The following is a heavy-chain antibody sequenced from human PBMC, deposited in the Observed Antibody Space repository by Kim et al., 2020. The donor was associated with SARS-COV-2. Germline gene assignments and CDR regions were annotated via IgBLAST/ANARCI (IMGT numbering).Heavy chain of an antibody. D-gene: IGHD2-15*01. CDR3: ARDIVVVVAATRPPFDI. J-gene: IGHJ3*02. CDR2: ISAYNGNT. CDR1: GYTFTSYG. V-gene: IGHV1-18*01. Sequence: ASVKVSCKASGYTFTSYGISWVRQAPGQGLEWMGWISAYNGNTNYAQKLQGRVTMTTDTSTSTAYMELRSLRSDDTAVYYCARDIVVVVAATRPPFDIWGQGTMVTVSS.